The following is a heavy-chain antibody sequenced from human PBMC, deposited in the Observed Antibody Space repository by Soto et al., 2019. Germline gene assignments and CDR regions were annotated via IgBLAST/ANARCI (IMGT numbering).Heavy chain of an antibody. Sequence: GGSLRLSCAASGFTFSSYSMNWVRQAPGKGLEWVSSISSSSSYIYYADSVKGRFTISRDNAKNSLYLQMNSLRAEDTAVYYCARDGYNPKSGYYYYYGMDVWGQGTTVTVS. CDR3: ARDGYNPKSGYYYYYGMDV. CDR1: GFTFSSYS. CDR2: ISSSSSYI. J-gene: IGHJ6*02. D-gene: IGHD5-12*01. V-gene: IGHV3-21*01.